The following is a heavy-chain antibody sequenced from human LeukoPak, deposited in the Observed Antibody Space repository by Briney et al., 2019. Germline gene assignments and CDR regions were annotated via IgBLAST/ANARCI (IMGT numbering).Heavy chain of an antibody. D-gene: IGHD4-11*01. V-gene: IGHV3-7*03. CDR2: IKQDGSEK. CDR3: ASNYGG. CDR1: GFDFSNYW. J-gene: IGHJ4*02. Sequence: PGGSLRLSCAASGFDFSNYWMYWVCQAPGKGLEWVANIKQDGSEKYHVDSVRGRFTISRDNAKNSLSLQMNSLRAEDTAVYYCASNYGGWGQGTLATVSS.